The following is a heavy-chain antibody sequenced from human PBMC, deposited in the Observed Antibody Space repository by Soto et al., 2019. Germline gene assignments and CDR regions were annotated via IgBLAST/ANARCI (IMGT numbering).Heavy chain of an antibody. CDR2: INPNSGGT. CDR1: GYTFTGYY. D-gene: IGHD1-26*01. J-gene: IGHJ5*02. Sequence: ASVKVSCKASGYTFTGYYMHWVRQAPGQGLEWMGWINPNSGGTNYAQKFQGWVTMTRDTSISTAYMELSRLRSDDTAVYYCARDLSGSYYNWFDPWGQGTLVTVSS. V-gene: IGHV1-2*04. CDR3: ARDLSGSYYNWFDP.